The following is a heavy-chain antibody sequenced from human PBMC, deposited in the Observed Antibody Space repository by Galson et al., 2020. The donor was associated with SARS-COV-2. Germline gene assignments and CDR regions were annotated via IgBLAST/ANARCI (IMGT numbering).Heavy chain of an antibody. V-gene: IGHV3-74*01. Sequence: GGSLRLSCAASGFTFSSYWMHWVRQAPGKGLGWVSRLYSEGSSTSYADSVKGRFTISGDNAKNTLYLQMNSLRAEDTAVYYCARGDMGNDYFDYWGQGTLVTVSS. CDR3: ARGDMGNDYFDY. CDR2: LYSEGSST. J-gene: IGHJ4*02. CDR1: GFTFSSYW. D-gene: IGHD7-27*01.